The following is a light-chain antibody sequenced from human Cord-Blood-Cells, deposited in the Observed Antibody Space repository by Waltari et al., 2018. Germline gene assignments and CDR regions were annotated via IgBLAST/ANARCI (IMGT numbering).Light chain of an antibody. J-gene: IGLJ3*02. CDR3: CSYAGSSTCV. CDR1: SSDVGRYNP. CDR2: EGS. Sequence: QSALTQPASVSGTPGQSIILSCIGTSSDVGRYNPVSWYQQHPGKAPKLMLYEGSKRPSGVSNRFSGSKSGNTASLTISGLQAEDEADYYCCSYAGSSTCVFGGGTKLTVL. V-gene: IGLV2-23*01.